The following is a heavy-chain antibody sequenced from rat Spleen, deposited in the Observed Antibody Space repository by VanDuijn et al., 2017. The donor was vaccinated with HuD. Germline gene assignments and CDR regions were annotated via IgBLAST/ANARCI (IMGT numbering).Heavy chain of an antibody. J-gene: IGHJ2*01. CDR2: ISTGDDDT. Sequence: EVQLVESGGGLVQPGRSLKLSCAASGFTFSDFDMAWVRQAPTKGLEWVASISTGDDDTYYRDSVKGRSTISRDNAKSTLYLQMDSLRSEDTATYYCARGWDYWGQGVMVTVSS. CDR1: GFTFSDFD. V-gene: IGHV5S23*01. D-gene: IGHD1-12*02. CDR3: ARGWDY.